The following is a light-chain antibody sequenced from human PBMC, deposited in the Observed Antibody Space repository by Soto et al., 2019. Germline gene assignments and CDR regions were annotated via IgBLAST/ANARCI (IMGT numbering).Light chain of an antibody. V-gene: IGKV1-39*01. Sequence: DIQMTQSPSSLSASVGDRVTITCRASQSISSYLNWYQQKPGKAPKLLIYAASSLQSEVPPRFSGSGSGTDFTLTISSLQPEDFATYYCQQSYSTSWTFGQGTKVEIK. CDR2: AAS. J-gene: IGKJ1*01. CDR1: QSISSY. CDR3: QQSYSTSWT.